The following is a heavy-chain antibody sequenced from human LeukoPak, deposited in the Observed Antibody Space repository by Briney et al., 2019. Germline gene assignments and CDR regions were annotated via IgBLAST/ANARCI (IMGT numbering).Heavy chain of an antibody. CDR1: GGTFSSYA. Sequence: ASVKVSCKASGGTFSSYAISWVRQAPGQGLEWMGWSPYNGNTNYAQKLQGRVTMTTDTSTSTAYMELRSLRSDDTAVYYCARGGSSGWRTPNDDYWGQGTLVTVSS. J-gene: IGHJ4*02. CDR3: ARGGSSGWRTPNDDY. D-gene: IGHD6-19*01. V-gene: IGHV1-18*01. CDR2: SPYNGNT.